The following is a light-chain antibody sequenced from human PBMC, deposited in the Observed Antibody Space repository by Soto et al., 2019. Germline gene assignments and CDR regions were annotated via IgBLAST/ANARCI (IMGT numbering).Light chain of an antibody. CDR3: QQYDNLST. CDR1: QYVYSN. J-gene: IGKJ1*01. V-gene: IGKV3-15*01. Sequence: MSLSPATLSMSPGERATLCCTASQYVYSNVAWFQQKPGQAPRLLIYRASTRATGIPDRFSGSGSGTEFTLTISRLESEDFAVYYCQQYDNLSTFGQGTKVDI. CDR2: RAS.